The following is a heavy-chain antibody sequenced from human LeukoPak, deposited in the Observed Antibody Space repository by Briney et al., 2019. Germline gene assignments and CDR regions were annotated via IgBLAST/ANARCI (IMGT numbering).Heavy chain of an antibody. Sequence: ASVKVSCKVSGYTLTELSMHWVRQPPGKGLEWMGGFAPEDGETIYARKFQGRVTTTEDTSTDTAYMELSSLRSEDTAIYYCVTDPVGYCSSDGCYSVDYWGQGTLVTVSS. CDR2: FAPEDGET. V-gene: IGHV1-24*01. CDR3: VTDPVGYCSSDGCYSVDY. D-gene: IGHD2-15*01. J-gene: IGHJ4*02. CDR1: GYTLTELS.